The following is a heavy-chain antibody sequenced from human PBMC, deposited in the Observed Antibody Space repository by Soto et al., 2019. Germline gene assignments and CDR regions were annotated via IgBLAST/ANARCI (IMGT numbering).Heavy chain of an antibody. CDR3: ARSLYVDYVHWYFDL. J-gene: IGHJ2*01. Sequence: SGPTLVNPTETLTLTWTVSGFSLRNTRMGVSWIRQSPGKALEWLAHIFSNDAKSYSPSLKSRLAISRDTSKSQVVLTMTNVAPVDTATYYCARSLYVDYVHWYFDLWGRGTLVTVSS. CDR1: GFSLRNTRMG. V-gene: IGHV2-26*01. CDR2: IFSNDAK. D-gene: IGHD4-17*01.